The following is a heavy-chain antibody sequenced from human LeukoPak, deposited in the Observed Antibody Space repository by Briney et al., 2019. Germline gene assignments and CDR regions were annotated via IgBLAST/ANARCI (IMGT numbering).Heavy chain of an antibody. J-gene: IGHJ4*02. Sequence: GGSLRLSCAAPGFTFSNYAMSWVRQAPGKGLEWVSAISGSGGSGSGGSSYYADSVKGRFTISRDNSKNTLYLQMNSLRAEDTAVYYCAKECDSSGYCFFDYWGQGTLVTVSS. CDR3: AKECDSSGYCFFDY. D-gene: IGHD3-22*01. CDR1: GFTFSNYA. CDR2: ISGSGGSGSGGSS. V-gene: IGHV3-23*01.